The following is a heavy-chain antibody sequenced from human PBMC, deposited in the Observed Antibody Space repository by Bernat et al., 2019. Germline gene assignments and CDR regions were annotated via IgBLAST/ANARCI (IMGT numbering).Heavy chain of an antibody. Sequence: EVQLVESGGGLVQPGGSLRLSCAASGFTFSTYDMNWVRQAPGKGLEWVSFISDSGSPIYYADSVKGRFNISRDNAKNSLYLQMNSVRAEDTAVYHCVREAHLDIFDYRGQGTLVTVSS. D-gene: IGHD2-2*03. CDR3: VREAHLDIFDY. CDR1: GFTFSTYD. V-gene: IGHV3-48*03. CDR2: ISDSGSPI. J-gene: IGHJ4*02.